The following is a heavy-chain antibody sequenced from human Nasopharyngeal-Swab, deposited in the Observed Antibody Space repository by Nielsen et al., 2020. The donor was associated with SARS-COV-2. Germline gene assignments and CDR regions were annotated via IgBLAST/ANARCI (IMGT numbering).Heavy chain of an antibody. D-gene: IGHD3-22*01. CDR1: GFTFSDYY. J-gene: IGHJ5*02. CDR2: ISSSGSTI. CDR3: ARCRSFVVITDWFDP. Sequence: GESLKISCAASGFTFSDYYMSWIRQAPGKGLEWVSYISSSGSTIYYADSVKGRFTISRDNAKNSLYLQMNSLRAEDTAVYYCARCRSFVVITDWFDPWGQGTLVTVSS. V-gene: IGHV3-11*01.